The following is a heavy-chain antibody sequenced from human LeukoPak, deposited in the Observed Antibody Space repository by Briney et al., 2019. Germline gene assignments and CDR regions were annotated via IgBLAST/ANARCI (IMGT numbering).Heavy chain of an antibody. CDR2: INHSGST. D-gene: IGHD3-3*01. J-gene: IGHJ4*02. CDR3: ARGLNDSWTGENY. V-gene: IGHV4-39*07. Sequence: SETLSLTCTVSGGSISSSSYYWGWIRQPPGKGLEWIGEINHSGSTNYNPSLKSRVTISLDTSKSQFSLKVRYVTAADTAVYYCARGLNDSWTGENYWGQGTLVTVSS. CDR1: GGSISSSSYY.